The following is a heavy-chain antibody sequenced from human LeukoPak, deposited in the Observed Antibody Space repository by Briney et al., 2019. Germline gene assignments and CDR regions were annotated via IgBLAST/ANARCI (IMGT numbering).Heavy chain of an antibody. CDR2: INPSGGST. J-gene: IGHJ4*01. Sequence: ASVKVSCKASGYTFTSYYMHWVRQAPGQGLEWMGIINPSGGSTSYVQKFQGRVTMTRDTSTSTVYMELSSLRSEDTAVYYCARQDSRGYYLAHWGQEPWSPSPQ. D-gene: IGHD3-22*01. CDR1: GYTFTSYY. CDR3: ARQDSRGYYLAH. V-gene: IGHV1-46*01.